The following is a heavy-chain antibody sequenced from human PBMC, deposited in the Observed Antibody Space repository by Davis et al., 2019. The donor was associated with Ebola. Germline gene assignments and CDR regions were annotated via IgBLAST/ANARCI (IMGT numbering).Heavy chain of an antibody. J-gene: IGHJ4*02. Sequence: PGGSLRLSCAASGFTFSSYGMHWVRQAPGKGLEWVAVISYDGSNKYYADSVKGRFTISRDNSKNTLYLQMNSLRAEDTAVYYCAKTRRSIAARIDYWGQGTLVTVSS. CDR1: GFTFSSYG. CDR2: ISYDGSNK. V-gene: IGHV3-30*18. D-gene: IGHD6-6*01. CDR3: AKTRRSIAARIDY.